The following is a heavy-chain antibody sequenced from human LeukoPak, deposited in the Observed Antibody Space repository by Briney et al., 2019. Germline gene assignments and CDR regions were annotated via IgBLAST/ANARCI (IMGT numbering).Heavy chain of an antibody. Sequence: GESLKISCKGSGYSFTSYWIAWVRQMPGKGLEWMGIIYPGDSDTRYSPSFQGQVIISADKSSSTAYLQWSSLKASDTAMYYCARQGYSSGTLYWGQGTLVTVSS. D-gene: IGHD6-25*01. CDR1: GYSFTSYW. V-gene: IGHV5-51*01. CDR2: IYPGDSDT. J-gene: IGHJ4*02. CDR3: ARQGYSSGTLY.